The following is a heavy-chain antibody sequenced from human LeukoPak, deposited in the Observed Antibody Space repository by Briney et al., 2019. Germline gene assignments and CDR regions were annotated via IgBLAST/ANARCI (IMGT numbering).Heavy chain of an antibody. CDR3: VKGAFDYYGSGSSKNYFDY. D-gene: IGHD3-10*01. Sequence: GGSLRLSCAASGFKFDDYGMHWVRQAPGKGLEWVSGISWNSGSRGYADSVKGRFTISRDNAKKSLYLQMNSLRAEDMALYYCVKGAFDYYGSGSSKNYFDYWGQGALVTVSS. V-gene: IGHV3-9*03. CDR2: ISWNSGSR. CDR1: GFKFDDYG. J-gene: IGHJ4*02.